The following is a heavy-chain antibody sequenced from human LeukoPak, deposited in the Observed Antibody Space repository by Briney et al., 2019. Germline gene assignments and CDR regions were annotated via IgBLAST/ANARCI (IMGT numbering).Heavy chain of an antibody. CDR1: GFTLSSYT. CDR3: VNRAAGIDY. Sequence: PGGSLRLSCVASGFTLSSYTLHWVRQAPGKGLEWVAVMSYDGSHKFHADSVKGRFTISRDNSKNTLYLQMNSLRAEDTAVYYCVNRAAGIDYWGQGTLVTVSS. CDR2: MSYDGSHK. J-gene: IGHJ4*02. D-gene: IGHD6-13*01. V-gene: IGHV3-30*04.